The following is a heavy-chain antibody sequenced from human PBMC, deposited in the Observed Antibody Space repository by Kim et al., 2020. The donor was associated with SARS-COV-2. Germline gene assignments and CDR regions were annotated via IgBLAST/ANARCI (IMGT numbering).Heavy chain of an antibody. CDR1: GCSISSSSYY. J-gene: IGHJ4*02. Sequence: SETLSLTCTVSGCSISSSSYYWGWIRQPPGKGLEWFGSIYYSGSTYYNPSLKSRVSISVDTSKNQFSLKLSSVTAADTAVYYCASSLWFGELLSYYFDYWGQGTLVTVSS. V-gene: IGHV4-39*01. CDR2: IYYSGST. D-gene: IGHD3-10*01. CDR3: ASSLWFGELLSYYFDY.